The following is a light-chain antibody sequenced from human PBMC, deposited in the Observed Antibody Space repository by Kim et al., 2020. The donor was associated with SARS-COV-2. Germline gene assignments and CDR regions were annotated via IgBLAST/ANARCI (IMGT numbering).Light chain of an antibody. CDR2: EDS. CDR3: SSYGGSNNLV. CDR1: SSDVVGYNS. V-gene: IGLV2-8*01. J-gene: IGLJ3*02. Sequence: GSSATIACTGTSSDVVGYNSVSWYQQHPGKAPKIIIYEDSKRPSGVPDRFSGSKSGNTASLTVSGLQAKDEADYYCSSYGGSNNLVFGGGTQLTVL.